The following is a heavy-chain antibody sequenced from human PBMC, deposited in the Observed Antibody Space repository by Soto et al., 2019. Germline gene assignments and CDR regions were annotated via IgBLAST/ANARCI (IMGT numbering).Heavy chain of an antibody. CDR1: GFTFSSCG. CDR2: IVVGSGNT. D-gene: IGHD3-16*01. CDR3: AADLAPNDPYNWFEP. V-gene: IGHV1-58*02. Sequence: QIQLVQFGPEVRKPGTPVKVSCKASGFTFSSCGIHWVRQARGQRLEWIGWIVVGSGNTNYAQKFQERVTITRDVSTNTAYMELTGLSSADTDVYYCAADLAPNDPYNWFEPWGQGTLVTVSS. J-gene: IGHJ5*02.